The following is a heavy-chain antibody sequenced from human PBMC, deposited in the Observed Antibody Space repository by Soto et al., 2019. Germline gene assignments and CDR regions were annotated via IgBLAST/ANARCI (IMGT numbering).Heavy chain of an antibody. V-gene: IGHV1-18*01. CDR1: GYTFTSYG. Sequence: QVQLVQSGDEVKKPGASVKVSSKASGYTFTSYGISWVRQAPGQGLDWMGWISAYNGNTNYAQKLQGRVTMTTDTSTSTAYMELRSLRSDDTAGYYCARVRDYSDSSGYYVDYWGQGTLVTVSS. J-gene: IGHJ4*02. D-gene: IGHD3-22*01. CDR3: ARVRDYSDSSGYYVDY. CDR2: ISAYNGNT.